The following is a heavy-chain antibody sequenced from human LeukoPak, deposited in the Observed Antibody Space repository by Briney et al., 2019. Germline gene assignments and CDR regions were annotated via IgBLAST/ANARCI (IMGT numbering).Heavy chain of an antibody. V-gene: IGHV4-34*01. Sequence: PSETLSLTCAAYGGSFSGYYWSWIRQPPGKGLEWIGEINHSGSTNYNPSLKSRVTISVDTSKNQSSLKLSSVTAADTAVYYCARDLNWFDPWGQGTLVTVSS. CDR3: ARDLNWFDP. CDR1: GGSFSGYY. CDR2: INHSGST. J-gene: IGHJ5*02.